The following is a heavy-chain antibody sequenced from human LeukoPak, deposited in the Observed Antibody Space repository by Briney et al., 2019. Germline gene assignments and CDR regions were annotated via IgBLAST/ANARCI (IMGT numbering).Heavy chain of an antibody. CDR2: ISSSSSYI. D-gene: IGHD3-3*01. CDR1: GFTFSSYS. V-gene: IGHV3-21*01. CDR3: ARGGKTLRFLEWKEAFDI. Sequence: GGSLRLSCAASGFTFSSYSMNWVRQAPGKGLEWVSSISSSSSYIYYADSVKGRFTISRDNAKNSLYLQMNSLRAEDTAVYYCARGGKTLRFLEWKEAFDIWGQGTMVTVSS. J-gene: IGHJ3*02.